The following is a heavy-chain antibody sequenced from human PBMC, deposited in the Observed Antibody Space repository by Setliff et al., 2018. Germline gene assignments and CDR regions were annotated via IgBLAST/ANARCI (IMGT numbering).Heavy chain of an antibody. CDR2: IYTGGST. J-gene: IGHJ6*03. CDR3: ARAPPNRYSGSYEYFYMDV. CDR1: GVSVSRHY. D-gene: IGHD1-26*01. Sequence: SETLSLTCIVSGVSVSRHYWSWIRQPPGKTLEWIGYIYTGGSTTYNPSLKSRVTLSVDTSNNQFSLKVSSVTAADTAVYYCARAPPNRYSGSYEYFYMDVWGKGTTVTVSS. V-gene: IGHV4-4*08.